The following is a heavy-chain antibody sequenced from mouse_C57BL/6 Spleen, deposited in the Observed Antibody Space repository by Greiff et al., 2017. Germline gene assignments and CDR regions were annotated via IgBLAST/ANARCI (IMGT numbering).Heavy chain of an antibody. V-gene: IGHV2-4*02. CDR3: AREEDGDYYLDY. J-gene: IGHJ2*01. D-gene: IGHD1-2*01. CDR1: GFSLTSSG. CDR2: IWSGGST. Sequence: VQLHESGPGLVHPSQCLSITCTVSGFSLTSSGLPWVRQPPGKGLEWLAVIWSGGSTDYNAAFISRLSIIKDNYKSQGFFKMNSLPADDTAIYYCAREEDGDYYLDYWGQGTTLTVSS.